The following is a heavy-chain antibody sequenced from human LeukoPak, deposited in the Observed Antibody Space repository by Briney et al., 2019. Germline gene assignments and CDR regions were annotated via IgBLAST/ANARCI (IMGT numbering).Heavy chain of an antibody. Sequence: PSETLSLTCAVCGGSFSGYYWSWIRQPPGKGLEWIGEINHSGSTNYNPSLKSRVTISVDTSKNQFSLKLSSVTAADTAVYYCARGGYYGSGSRNWGQGTLVTVSS. D-gene: IGHD3-10*01. CDR1: GGSFSGYY. CDR2: INHSGST. CDR3: ARGGYYGSGSRN. V-gene: IGHV4-34*01. J-gene: IGHJ4*02.